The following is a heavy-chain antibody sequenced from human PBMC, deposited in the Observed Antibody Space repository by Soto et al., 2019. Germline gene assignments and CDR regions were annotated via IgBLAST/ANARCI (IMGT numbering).Heavy chain of an antibody. CDR1: GGSFSGYY. CDR2: ISHSGST. D-gene: IGHD4-17*01. V-gene: IGHV4-34*01. Sequence: SETLSLTCAVYGGSFSGYYWSWIRQPPGKGLEWIGEISHSGSTNYNPSLKSRVTISVDTSKNQFSLELSSVTAADTAVYYCARGTDYGDYENYYYYYYMDVWGKGTTVTVSS. CDR3: ARGTDYGDYENYYYYYYMDV. J-gene: IGHJ6*03.